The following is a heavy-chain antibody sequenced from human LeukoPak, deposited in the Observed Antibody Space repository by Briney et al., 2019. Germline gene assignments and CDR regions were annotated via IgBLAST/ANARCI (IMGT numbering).Heavy chain of an antibody. CDR3: AKDRARFGESPYWFDP. V-gene: IGHV3-30*02. J-gene: IGHJ5*02. CDR1: GFTFSSYG. D-gene: IGHD3-10*02. Sequence: PGGSLRLSCAASGFTFSSYGMHWVRQAPGKGLEWVAFIRYDGSNKYYADSVKGRFTISRDNSKNTLYLQMNSLRAEDTAVYYCAKDRARFGESPYWFDPWGQGTLVTVSS. CDR2: IRYDGSNK.